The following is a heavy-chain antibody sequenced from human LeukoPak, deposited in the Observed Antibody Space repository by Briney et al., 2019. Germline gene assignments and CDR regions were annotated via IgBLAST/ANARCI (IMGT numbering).Heavy chain of an antibody. J-gene: IGHJ4*02. CDR3: ASVGALENDFDY. CDR2: INPISGGT. CDR1: GYTFAGYY. V-gene: IGHV1-2*02. D-gene: IGHD1-26*01. Sequence: GASVKVSCKASGYTFAGYYMHWVRQAPGQGLQWMGWINPISGGTDYAEKFQGRVTMTRDTSISTAYMDLSRLKSDDTAVYYCASVGALENDFDYWGQGTLVTVSS.